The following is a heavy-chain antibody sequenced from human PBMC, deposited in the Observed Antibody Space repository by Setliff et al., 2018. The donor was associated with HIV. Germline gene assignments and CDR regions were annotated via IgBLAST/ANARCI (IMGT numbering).Heavy chain of an antibody. Sequence: LSLTCTVSGGSISSHYWSWIRQPPGKGLEWIGYIYSTGSTNYNPSLKSRVTISVDTSKNQFSLQLSSVTAADTAVYYCARVQWDLLYVPDAFDIWGQGIMITVSS. D-gene: IGHD1-26*01. J-gene: IGHJ3*02. CDR1: GGSISSHY. CDR3: ARVQWDLLYVPDAFDI. V-gene: IGHV4-59*11. CDR2: IYSTGST.